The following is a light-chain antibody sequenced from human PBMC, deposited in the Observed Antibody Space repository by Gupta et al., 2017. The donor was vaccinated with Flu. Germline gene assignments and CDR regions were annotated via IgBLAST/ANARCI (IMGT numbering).Light chain of an antibody. V-gene: IGKV2-30*01. J-gene: IGKJ1*01. Sequence: VTLLPPASSSCSSRSCRVNSDGNIYFYCLQQRPARPPRSLIFQASHRDSGVPDSFSGSGSGTDFTLTISRLEAEDVGVYYCKQGARWPWAFGQGTKVEIK. CDR2: QAS. CDR3: KQGARWPWA. CDR1: SCRVNSDGNIY.